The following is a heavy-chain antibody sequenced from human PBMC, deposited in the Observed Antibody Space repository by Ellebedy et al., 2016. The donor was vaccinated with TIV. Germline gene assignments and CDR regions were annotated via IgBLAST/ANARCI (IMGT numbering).Heavy chain of an antibody. J-gene: IGHJ6*02. CDR2: ISSSSSYI. V-gene: IGHV3-21*01. CDR1: GFTFSSYN. Sequence: GESLKISCAASGFTFSSYNMNWVRQAPGKGLEWVSSISSSSSYIYYADSVKGRFTISRDNSKNSLYLQMNSLRGEDTAVYYCAKDLATAARYYGMDVWGQGTTVTVSS. D-gene: IGHD6-6*01. CDR3: AKDLATAARYYGMDV.